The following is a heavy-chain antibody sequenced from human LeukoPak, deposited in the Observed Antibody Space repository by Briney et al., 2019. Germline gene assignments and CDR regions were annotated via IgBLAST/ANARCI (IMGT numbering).Heavy chain of an antibody. Sequence: ASVKVSCKASGYTFTDSAYHMHWVRQAPGQGLEWMGRTDPSSGSTTYAQNLQGRVTMTWATSISTAYMELSGLKSDDTAVYYCARGPVVRSVRYFQHWGQGTLVTVSS. D-gene: IGHD3-10*01. CDR3: ARGPVVRSVRYFQH. CDR1: GYTFTDSAYH. CDR2: TDPSSGST. V-gene: IGHV1-2*06. J-gene: IGHJ1*01.